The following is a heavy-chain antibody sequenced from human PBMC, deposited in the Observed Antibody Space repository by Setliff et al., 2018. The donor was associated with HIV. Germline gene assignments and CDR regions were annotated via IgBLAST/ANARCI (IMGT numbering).Heavy chain of an antibody. D-gene: IGHD4-17*01. CDR3: AREVDGGERFVRFDP. J-gene: IGHJ5*02. CDR1: GGSFTTSL. V-gene: IGHV1-69*13. CDR2: IIPVSGAS. Sequence: ASVKVSCKASGGSFTTSLIGWFRQGPGQGLEWMGGIIPVSGASTYAQRFQDRVIFTADESTNGVYMELSSLTSEDTGFYFCAREVDGGERFVRFDPWGQGTLVTVSS.